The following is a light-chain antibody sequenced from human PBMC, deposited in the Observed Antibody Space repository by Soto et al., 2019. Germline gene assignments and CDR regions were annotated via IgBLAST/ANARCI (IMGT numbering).Light chain of an antibody. CDR1: SSDVGGYNY. CDR2: DVS. CDR3: YAYTSSSTYV. V-gene: IGLV2-14*03. Sequence: QSVLTQPASVSGSPGQSSTISCTGTSSDVGGYNYVSWYQQHPANAPKVMIYDVSNRPSGVSNRVSGSKSGNTASLTISGLHAEYEADYYCYAYTSSSTYVFGTGTKLTVL. J-gene: IGLJ1*01.